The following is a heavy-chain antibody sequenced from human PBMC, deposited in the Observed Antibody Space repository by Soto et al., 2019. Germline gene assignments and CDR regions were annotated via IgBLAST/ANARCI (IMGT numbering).Heavy chain of an antibody. CDR1: GFTFSSYS. CDR3: ARWLRFSGFDP. D-gene: IGHD3-3*01. J-gene: IGHJ5*02. V-gene: IGHV3-48*01. CDR2: ISSSSSTI. Sequence: GGSLRLSCAASGFTFSSYSMNWVRQAPGKGLEWVSYISSSSSTIYYADSVKGRFTISRDNAKNSLYLQMNSLRAEDTAVYYCARWLRFSGFDPWGQGTLVTVSS.